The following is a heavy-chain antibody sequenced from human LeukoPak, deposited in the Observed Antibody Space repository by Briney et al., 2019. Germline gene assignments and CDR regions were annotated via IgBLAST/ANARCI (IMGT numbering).Heavy chain of an antibody. J-gene: IGHJ4*02. D-gene: IGHD1-1*01. CDR2: ISSSSTTI. CDR3: ARALLELDRPLLFDY. V-gene: IGHV3-48*01. Sequence: PGGSLRLSCAASGFTFSSYSMMWVRQAPGKGLEWVSYISSSSTTIHYADSVKGRSTISRDNAKNSVYLQMNSLRAEDTAVYYCARALLELDRPLLFDYWGQGTLVTVSS. CDR1: GFTFSSYS.